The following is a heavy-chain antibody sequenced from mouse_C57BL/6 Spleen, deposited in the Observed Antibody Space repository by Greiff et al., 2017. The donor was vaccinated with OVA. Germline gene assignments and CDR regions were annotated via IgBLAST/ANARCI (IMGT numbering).Heavy chain of an antibody. V-gene: IGHV1-64*01. Sequence: VQLQQPGAELVKPGASVKLSCKASGYTFTSYWMHWVKQRPGQGLEWIGMIHPNSGSTNYNEKFKSKATLTVDKSSSTAYMQLSSLTSEASAVYYCARYGGNYVFDYWGQGTTLTVSS. J-gene: IGHJ2*01. CDR1: GYTFTSYW. D-gene: IGHD2-1*01. CDR3: ARYGGNYVFDY. CDR2: IHPNSGST.